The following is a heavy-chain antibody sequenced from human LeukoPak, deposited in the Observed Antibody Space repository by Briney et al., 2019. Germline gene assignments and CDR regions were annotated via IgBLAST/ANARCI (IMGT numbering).Heavy chain of an antibody. CDR3: AKDPY. CDR2: ISWNSGSI. V-gene: IGHV3-9*01. J-gene: IGHJ4*02. Sequence: GGSLRLSCAASGFTFDDYAMHWVRQAPGKGLEWVSGISWNSGSIGYADSVKGRFTISRDNAKNSLYLQMNSLRAEDTALYYCAKDPYWGQGTLVTVSS. CDR1: GFTFDDYA.